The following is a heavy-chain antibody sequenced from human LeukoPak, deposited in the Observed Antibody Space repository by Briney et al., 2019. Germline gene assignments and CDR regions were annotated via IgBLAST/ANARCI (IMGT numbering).Heavy chain of an antibody. V-gene: IGHV3-30*03. Sequence: GRSLRLSCAASGFTFSSYGMHWVRQAPGKGLEWVAVISYDGSNKYYADSVKGRFTFSRDNSKNTLYLQMNSLRAEDTAVYYCAREYYESSGYYLDYWGQGTLVTVSS. CDR3: AREYYESSGYYLDY. CDR1: GFTFSSYG. D-gene: IGHD3-22*01. J-gene: IGHJ4*02. CDR2: ISYDGSNK.